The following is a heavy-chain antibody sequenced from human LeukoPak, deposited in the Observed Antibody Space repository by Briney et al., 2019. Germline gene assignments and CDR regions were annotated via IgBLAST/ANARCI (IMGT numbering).Heavy chain of an antibody. CDR2: ISGSGGST. J-gene: IGHJ6*03. V-gene: IGHV3-23*01. CDR1: GFTFSSYA. Sequence: GGSLRLSCAASGFTFSSYAMSWVRQAPGKGLEWVSAISGSGGSTYYADSVKGRFTISRDNSKNTLYLQMNSLRAEDTAVYYCARVGATRTRGDFYYYYMDVWGKGTTVTVSS. D-gene: IGHD1-26*01. CDR3: ARVGATRTRGDFYYYYMDV.